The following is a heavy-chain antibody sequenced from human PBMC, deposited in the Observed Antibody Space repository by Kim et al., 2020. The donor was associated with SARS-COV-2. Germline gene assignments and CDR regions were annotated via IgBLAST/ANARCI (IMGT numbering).Heavy chain of an antibody. J-gene: IGHJ4*02. CDR3: ARGRFWGGYYFDY. Sequence: NPALKSRVTISVDTSKNQFSLKLSSVTAADTAVYYCARGRFWGGYYFDYWGQGTLVTVSS. V-gene: IGHV4-34*01. D-gene: IGHD3-16*01.